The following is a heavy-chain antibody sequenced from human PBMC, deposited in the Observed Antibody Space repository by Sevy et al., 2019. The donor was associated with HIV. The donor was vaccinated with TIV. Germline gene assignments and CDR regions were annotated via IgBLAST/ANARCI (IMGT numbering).Heavy chain of an antibody. Sequence: ASLKVSCKASGHTSSDYYIQWVRQAPGQGLEWMGWINSKSGATSYPQKFQGRVTMTSDTSISTAYMELSRLRSDDTAVYYCATEYSYDYWGQGTLVTVSS. CDR2: INSKSGAT. V-gene: IGHV1-2*02. J-gene: IGHJ4*02. D-gene: IGHD4-4*01. CDR1: GHTSSDYY. CDR3: ATEYSYDY.